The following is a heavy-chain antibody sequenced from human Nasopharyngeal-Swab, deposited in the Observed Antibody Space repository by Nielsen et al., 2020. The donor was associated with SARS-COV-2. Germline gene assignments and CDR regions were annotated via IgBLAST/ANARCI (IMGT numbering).Heavy chain of an antibody. CDR3: ASSLGEFQAADY. V-gene: IGHV1-46*01. Sequence: ASVKVSCKASGYTFTSYYMHWVRQAPGQGLEWMGIINPSGGSTSYAQKFQGRVTMTRDTSMSTVYMELSSLRSEDTAVYYCASSLGEFQAADYWGQGTLVTVSS. D-gene: IGHD3-16*01. CDR2: INPSGGST. J-gene: IGHJ4*02. CDR1: GYTFTSYY.